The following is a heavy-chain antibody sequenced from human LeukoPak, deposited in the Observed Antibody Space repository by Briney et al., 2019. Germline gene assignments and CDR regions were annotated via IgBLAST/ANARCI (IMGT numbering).Heavy chain of an antibody. CDR1: GYIFSNFA. CDR2: ISPYNGNT. CDR3: ARRKGSDVPGNDY. D-gene: IGHD1-1*01. J-gene: IGHJ4*02. Sequence: ASVKVSCTASGYIFSNFAITWVRQAPGQGLEWVGWISPYNGNTNYSPNLQDRVTLTTDTSTSTAYMELRSLRSDDTAVYYCARRKGSDVPGNDYWGQGTLVTVSS. V-gene: IGHV1-18*01.